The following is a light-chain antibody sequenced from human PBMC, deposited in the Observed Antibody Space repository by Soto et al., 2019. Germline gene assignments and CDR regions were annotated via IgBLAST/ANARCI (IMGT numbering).Light chain of an antibody. J-gene: IGKJ1*01. Sequence: EIVLTQSPGTLSLSPGERATLSCRASQSVSSSFLAWYQQKPGQAPRLLIYGASSRATGIPDRFSGSGSGPDFTFTISRLEPEDFAVYSCQQYGSSPQWTFGQGTKVEI. CDR1: QSVSSSF. CDR3: QQYGSSPQWT. CDR2: GAS. V-gene: IGKV3-20*01.